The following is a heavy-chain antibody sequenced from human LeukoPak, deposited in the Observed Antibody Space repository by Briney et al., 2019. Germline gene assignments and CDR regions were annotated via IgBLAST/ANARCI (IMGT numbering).Heavy chain of an antibody. Sequence: PGGSLRLSCAASGFTFSSFWMTWVRQAPGKGLEWVVNIKPEGTENYYVDSVKGRFSISRDNAKSSLYLQMNGLRAEDTAVYYCAIQKADLVTMVRGIIAFWGQGTLVTVSS. CDR1: GFTFSSFW. CDR3: AIQKADLVTMVRGIIAF. D-gene: IGHD3-10*01. J-gene: IGHJ1*01. CDR2: IKPEGTEN. V-gene: IGHV3-7*01.